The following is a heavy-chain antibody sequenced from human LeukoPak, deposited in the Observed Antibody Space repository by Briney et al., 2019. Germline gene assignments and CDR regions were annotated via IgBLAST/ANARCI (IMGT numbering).Heavy chain of an antibody. J-gene: IGHJ3*02. CDR3: ARDLGYSGYGADALDI. V-gene: IGHV4-4*07. Sequence: SETLSLTCTVSGGSISSYYWSWFRQPAGKGLEWIGRIQTSGSTNFNPSLKSRVTMSVDTSKNQFSLKLSSVTAADTAVYYCARDLGYSGYGADALDIWGQGTMVTVSS. CDR2: IQTSGST. CDR1: GGSISSYY. D-gene: IGHD5-12*01.